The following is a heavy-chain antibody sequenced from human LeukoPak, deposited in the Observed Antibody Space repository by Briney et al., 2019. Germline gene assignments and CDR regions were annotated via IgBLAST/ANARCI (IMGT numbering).Heavy chain of an antibody. Sequence: PSETLSLTCAVYGGSFSGYYWSWIRQPPGKGLEWIGEINHSGSTNYNPSLKSRVTISVDTSKNQFSLKLSSVTAADTAVYYCARGGFSPNIVVVPAAVGGYYYYGMDVWGQGTTVTVFS. CDR1: GGSFSGYY. D-gene: IGHD2-2*01. CDR3: ARGGFSPNIVVVPAAVGGYYYYGMDV. J-gene: IGHJ6*02. V-gene: IGHV4-34*01. CDR2: INHSGST.